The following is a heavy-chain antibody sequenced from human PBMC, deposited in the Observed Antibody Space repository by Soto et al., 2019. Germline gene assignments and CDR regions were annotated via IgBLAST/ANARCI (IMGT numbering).Heavy chain of an antibody. J-gene: IGHJ5*02. D-gene: IGHD3-3*01. CDR2: INPNGGAT. CDR1: GYTFTGYF. CDR3: ARGGGTILAPLP. V-gene: IGHV1-2*02. Sequence: ASVKVSCKASGYTFTGYFIHWVRQAPGQGLEWMGYINPNGGATKYAPRFQGRVTMTSDTSIRTAYMDLSNLTSDDTAVYYCARGGGTILAPLPWGAGTLVTVSS.